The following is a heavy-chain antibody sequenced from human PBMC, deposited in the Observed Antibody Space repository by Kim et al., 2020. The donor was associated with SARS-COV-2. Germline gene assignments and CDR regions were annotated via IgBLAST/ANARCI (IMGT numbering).Heavy chain of an antibody. D-gene: IGHD6-6*01. CDR3: ARRPTLDSSSGMDV. Sequence: PSFQGQVTISADKSISTAYLQWSSLKASDTAMYYCARRPTLDSSSGMDVWGQGTTVTVSS. V-gene: IGHV5-51*01. J-gene: IGHJ6*02.